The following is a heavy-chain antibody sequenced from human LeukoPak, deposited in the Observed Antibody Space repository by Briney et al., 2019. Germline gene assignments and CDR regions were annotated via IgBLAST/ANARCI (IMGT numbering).Heavy chain of an antibody. D-gene: IGHD3-10*01. Sequence: GGSLRLSCAASGFDFHNYVIHWVRQAPGKGLEWVAVISYDVNIKYHADSVKGRFTISRDSSSKTVYLQMNSLRTEDTAVYYCVREGCYDSGSSPTFYFDYWGQGTLVTVSS. CDR3: VREGCYDSGSSPTFYFDY. V-gene: IGHV3-30-3*01. CDR2: ISYDVNIK. CDR1: GFDFHNYV. J-gene: IGHJ4*02.